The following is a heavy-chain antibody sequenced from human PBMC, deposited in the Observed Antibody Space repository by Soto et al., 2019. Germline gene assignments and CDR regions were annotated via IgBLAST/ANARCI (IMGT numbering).Heavy chain of an antibody. V-gene: IGHV3-73*01. J-gene: IGHJ5*02. D-gene: IGHD6-13*01. CDR3: TRRIAAAVCFDP. CDR1: GFTFSGSA. CDR2: IRSKANSYAT. Sequence: GGSLSLSCAASGFTFSGSAMHWVRQASGKGLEWVGRIRSKANSYATAYAASVKGRFTISRYDSKNTAYLQMNSLKTEDTAVYYCTRRIAAAVCFDPWGQGTLVTVSS.